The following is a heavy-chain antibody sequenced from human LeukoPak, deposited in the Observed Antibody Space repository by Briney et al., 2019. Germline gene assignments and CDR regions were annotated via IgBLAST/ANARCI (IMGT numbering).Heavy chain of an antibody. CDR3: ARVWSGYCSSTSCYVAYNWFDP. V-gene: IGHV4-38-2*01. J-gene: IGHJ5*02. D-gene: IGHD2-2*01. CDR1: GYSISSGYY. Sequence: PSETLSLTCAVSGYSISSGYYWGWIRQPPGKGLEWIGSIYHSGSTYYNPSLKSRVTISVDTSKNQFSLKLSSVTAADTAVYYCARVWSGYCSSTSCYVAYNWFDPWGQGTLVAVSS. CDR2: IYHSGST.